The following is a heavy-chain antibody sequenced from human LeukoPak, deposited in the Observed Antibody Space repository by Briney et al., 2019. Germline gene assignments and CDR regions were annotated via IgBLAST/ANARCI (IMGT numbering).Heavy chain of an antibody. V-gene: IGHV4-61*02. CDR1: GGSISSGSYY. D-gene: IGHD3-10*01. Sequence: SETLSLTCTVSGGSISSGSYYWSWIRQPAGKGLEWIGRIYTSGSTNYNPSLNRRVTISVDTSKKQFSLKLNSLTAADTAVYYGARGSGQYWYFDLWGRGTLVTVSS. J-gene: IGHJ2*01. CDR3: ARGSGQYWYFDL. CDR2: IYTSGST.